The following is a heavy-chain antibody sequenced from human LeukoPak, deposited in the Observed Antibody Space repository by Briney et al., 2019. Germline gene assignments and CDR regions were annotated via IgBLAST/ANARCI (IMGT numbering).Heavy chain of an antibody. CDR1: GYTLTELS. CDR3: AGVWGSYHSNWFDP. V-gene: IGHV1-24*01. D-gene: IGHD3-16*01. CDR2: FDPEDGET. Sequence: ASVKLSCTVSGYTLTELSMHWVRQAPGKGLEWMGGFDPEDGETIYAQKFQGRVTMTEDTSTDTAYMELSSLRSEDTAVYYCAGVWGSYHSNWFDPWRQGTLLTDSS. J-gene: IGHJ5*02.